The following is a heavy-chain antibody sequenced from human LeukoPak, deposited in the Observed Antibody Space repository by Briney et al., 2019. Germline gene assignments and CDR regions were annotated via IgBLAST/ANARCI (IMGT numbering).Heavy chain of an antibody. Sequence: SETLSLTCTVSGGSISSSSYYWGWIRQPPGKGLEWIGSIYYSGSTYYNPSLKSRVTISVDTSKNQFSLKLSSVTAADTAVYYCARQVLTQWLVRLPNHFDYWGQGTLVTVSS. V-gene: IGHV4-39*01. CDR2: IYYSGST. D-gene: IGHD6-19*01. CDR3: ARQVLTQWLVRLPNHFDY. CDR1: GGSISSSSYY. J-gene: IGHJ4*02.